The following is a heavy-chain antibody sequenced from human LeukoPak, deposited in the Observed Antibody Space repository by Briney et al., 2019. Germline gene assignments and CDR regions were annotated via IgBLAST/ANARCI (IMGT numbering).Heavy chain of an antibody. D-gene: IGHD2/OR15-2a*01. CDR2: ISSSSSYI. CDR1: GFTFSDYY. Sequence: PGGSLRLSCAASGFTFSDYYMSWIRQAPGKGLEWVSSISSSSSYIYYADSVKGRFTISRDNAKNSLYLQMNSLRAEDTAVYYCARDQGNYYYGMDVWGQGTTVTVSS. J-gene: IGHJ6*02. V-gene: IGHV3-11*06. CDR3: ARDQGNYYYGMDV.